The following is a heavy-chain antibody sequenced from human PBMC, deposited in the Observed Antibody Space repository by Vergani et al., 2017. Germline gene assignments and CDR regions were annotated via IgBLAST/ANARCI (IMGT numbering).Heavy chain of an antibody. CDR3: AATHVLRYFDWLGRSRPTIYFDY. J-gene: IGHJ4*02. V-gene: IGHV4-31*03. Sequence: QVQLQESGPGLVKPSQTLSLTCTVSGGSISSGGYYWSWIRQHPGKGLEWIGYIYYSGSTYYNPSLKSRVTISVDTSKNQFSLKLSSVTAADTAVYYCAATHVLRYFDWLGRSRPTIYFDYWGQGTLVTVSS. D-gene: IGHD3-9*01. CDR2: IYYSGST. CDR1: GGSISSGGYY.